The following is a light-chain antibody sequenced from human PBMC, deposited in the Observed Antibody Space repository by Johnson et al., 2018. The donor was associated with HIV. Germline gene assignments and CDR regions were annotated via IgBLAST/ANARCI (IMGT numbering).Light chain of an antibody. CDR2: ETN. J-gene: IGLJ1*01. V-gene: IGLV1-51*02. Sequence: QSVLTQPPSVSAAQGQKVTISCSGSSSNIGNNYVSWYQQLPGTAPKLLIYETNKRPPGIPDRFSASKSGTSATLGITGLQTGDEADYYCGTWDSSLSAHYVFGTGTKVTVL. CDR1: SSNIGNNY. CDR3: GTWDSSLSAHYV.